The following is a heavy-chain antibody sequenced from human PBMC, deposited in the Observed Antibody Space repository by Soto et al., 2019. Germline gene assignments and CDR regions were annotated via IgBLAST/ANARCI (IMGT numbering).Heavy chain of an antibody. D-gene: IGHD2-15*01. Sequence: QVQRLESGGGVVQPGRSLRLSCAASEFTFSNFGRHWVRQAPGKGLEWVAVIYYDGSNEYYADSVKGRFTISRDNSKNTLYLQMNSLRAEDSAVYYCARVVVVVAADAFDIWGQGTMVTVSS. CDR3: ARVVVVVAADAFDI. CDR2: IYYDGSNE. V-gene: IGHV3-33*01. J-gene: IGHJ3*02. CDR1: EFTFSNFG.